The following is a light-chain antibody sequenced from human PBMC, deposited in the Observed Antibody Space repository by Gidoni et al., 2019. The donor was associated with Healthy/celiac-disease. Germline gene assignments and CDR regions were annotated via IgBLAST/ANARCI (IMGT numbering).Light chain of an antibody. CDR3: QQRSNWRFT. Sequence: ELLFTPSPATLSLSPGERATLSCRASPSVSSYLAWYQQKPGQAPRLLIYDASNRATGIPARFSGSGSGTDCTRTISSLEPEDFAGYYCQQRSNWRFTFGPGTKVDIK. J-gene: IGKJ3*01. CDR2: DAS. CDR1: PSVSSY. V-gene: IGKV3-11*01.